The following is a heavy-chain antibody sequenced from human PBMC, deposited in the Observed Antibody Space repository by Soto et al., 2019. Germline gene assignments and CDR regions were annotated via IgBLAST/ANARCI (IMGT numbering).Heavy chain of an antibody. Sequence: EVQLLESGGGLVQPGGSLRLSCAASGFTFSSYAMSWVRQAPGKGLEWVSVISGGGNRIYYADSVKGRFTISRDNPKNTLYLQMNSLRDEDTALYYCAKERRLERGDFDYWGQGTLVTVSS. CDR2: ISGGGNRI. D-gene: IGHD1-1*01. V-gene: IGHV3-23*01. CDR1: GFTFSSYA. CDR3: AKERRLERGDFDY. J-gene: IGHJ4*02.